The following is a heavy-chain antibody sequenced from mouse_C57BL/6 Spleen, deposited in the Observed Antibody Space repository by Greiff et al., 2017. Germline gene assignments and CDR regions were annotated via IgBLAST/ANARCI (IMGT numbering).Heavy chain of an antibody. D-gene: IGHD2-3*01. V-gene: IGHV1-62-2*01. Sequence: QVQLQQSGAELVKPGASVKLSCKASGYTFTEYTIHWVKQRSGQGLEWIGWFYPGSGSIKYNEKFKDKATLTADKSSSTVYMELSRLTSEDSAVYFCARHEDQGLDGYSYYYAMDYWGQGTSVTVSS. CDR1: GYTFTEYT. CDR2: FYPGSGSI. J-gene: IGHJ4*01. CDR3: ARHEDQGLDGYSYYYAMDY.